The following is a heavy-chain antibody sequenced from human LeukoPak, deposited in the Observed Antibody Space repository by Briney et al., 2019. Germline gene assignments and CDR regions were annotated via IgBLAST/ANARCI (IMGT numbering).Heavy chain of an antibody. CDR3: AREAGGDTDLNY. J-gene: IGHJ4*02. Sequence: SETLSLTCIVSGGSISSYYWSWIRQPAGKGLEWIGRIYSSVSTNYNPSLKRRVTMSVDTSKNQFSLNMTSVNAADTGVYYCAREAGGDTDLNYWGQGTLVSVSS. D-gene: IGHD2-21*01. CDR1: GGSISSYY. CDR2: IYSSVST. V-gene: IGHV4-4*07.